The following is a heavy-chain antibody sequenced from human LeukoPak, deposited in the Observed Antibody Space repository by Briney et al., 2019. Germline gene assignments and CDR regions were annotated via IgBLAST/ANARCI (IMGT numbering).Heavy chain of an antibody. CDR2: IYYSGST. CDR3: ARSGGYSSPLGY. Sequence: SETLSLTCTVSGGSISSYYWTWIWQPPGKGLEWIGYIYYSGSTNYNPSLKSRVTISVDTSKNQFSLKLSSVTAADTAVYYCARSGGYSSPLGYWGQGTLVTVSS. CDR1: GGSISSYY. D-gene: IGHD6-13*01. V-gene: IGHV4-59*08. J-gene: IGHJ4*02.